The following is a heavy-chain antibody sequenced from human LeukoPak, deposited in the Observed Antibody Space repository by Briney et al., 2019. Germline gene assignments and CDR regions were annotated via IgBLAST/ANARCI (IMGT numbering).Heavy chain of an antibody. CDR2: IYYSGST. Sequence: SETLSLTCTVSGGSISSSSYYWGWIRQPPGKGLEWIGSIYYSGSTYYNSSLKSRITISVDTSKNQFSLKLTSVTAADTAVYYCASDRSGLSFCFWGQGTMVTLSS. D-gene: IGHD3-22*01. J-gene: IGHJ4*02. CDR1: GGSISSSSYY. V-gene: IGHV4-39*01. CDR3: ASDRSGLSFCF.